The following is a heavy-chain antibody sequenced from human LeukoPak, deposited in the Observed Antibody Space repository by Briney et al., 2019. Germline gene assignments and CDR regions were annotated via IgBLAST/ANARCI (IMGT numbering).Heavy chain of an antibody. Sequence: GGSLRLSCAASGFTFSSYGMHWVRQAPGKGLEWVAVISYDGSNKYYADSVKGRFTISRDNSKNTLYLQMNSLRAEDTAVYYCAKDLISSSWYYYNGMDVWGQGTTVTVSS. CDR1: GFTFSSYG. V-gene: IGHV3-30*18. D-gene: IGHD6-13*01. CDR3: AKDLISSSWYYYNGMDV. J-gene: IGHJ6*02. CDR2: ISYDGSNK.